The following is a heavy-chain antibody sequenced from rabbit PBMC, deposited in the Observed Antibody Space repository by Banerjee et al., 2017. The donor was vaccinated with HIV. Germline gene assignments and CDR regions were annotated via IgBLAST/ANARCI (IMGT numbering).Heavy chain of an antibody. J-gene: IGHJ4*01. D-gene: IGHD4-1*01. Sequence: QSLEESGGDLVKPEGSLTLTCTASGFSFSNKYVMCWVRQAPGKGLEWIGCINTGSRNAYYASWVISRFTISKTSSTTVALHMTSLTAADTATYFCARDRGDWGYYFTLWGPGTLVTVS. CDR3: ARDRGDWGYYFTL. CDR1: GFSFSNKYV. CDR2: INTGSRNA. V-gene: IGHV1S40*01.